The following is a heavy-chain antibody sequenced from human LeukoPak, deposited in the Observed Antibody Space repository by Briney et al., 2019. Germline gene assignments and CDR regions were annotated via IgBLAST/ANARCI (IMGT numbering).Heavy chain of an antibody. CDR1: GDSVSSNSAA. J-gene: IGHJ6*03. V-gene: IGHV6-1*01. CDR3: ASSGYCSGGSCYGNYYYYMDV. Sequence: SQTLSLTCAISGDSVSSNSAAWNWIRQSPSRGLEWLGRTFYRSKWYNDYAVSVQSRITINPDTYKNQFSLQLNSVTPEDTAVYYCASSGYCSGGSCYGNYYYYMDVWGKGTTVTVSS. CDR2: TFYRSKWYN. D-gene: IGHD2-15*01.